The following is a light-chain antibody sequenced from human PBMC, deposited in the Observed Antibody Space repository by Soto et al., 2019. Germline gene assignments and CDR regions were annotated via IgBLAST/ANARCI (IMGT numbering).Light chain of an antibody. Sequence: DIVLTQSPATLSLSPGERATLSCGASQSVSSYLAWYQQKPGQAPRLLIYDASNRATGIPARFSGSGSGTDFTLTISSLEPEDFAVYYCQQRSNWGCTVGPGTKVDSK. J-gene: IGKJ3*01. CDR3: QQRSNWGCT. CDR2: DAS. V-gene: IGKV3-11*01. CDR1: QSVSSY.